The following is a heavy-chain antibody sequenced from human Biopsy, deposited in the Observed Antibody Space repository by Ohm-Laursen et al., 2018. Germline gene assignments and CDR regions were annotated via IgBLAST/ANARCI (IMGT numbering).Heavy chain of an antibody. D-gene: IGHD3-22*01. V-gene: IGHV3-21*01. Sequence: GSLRLSCAASGFTLSSYALNWVRQAPGKGLEWVSSISAGSNYIYYIDSVKGRFTISRDNAQNSLYLQMNSLRAEDTAFYYCAVEYYDSSGYYNPKWFNPWGQGTLVTVSS. CDR2: ISAGSNYI. CDR3: AVEYYDSSGYYNPKWFNP. CDR1: GFTLSSYA. J-gene: IGHJ5*02.